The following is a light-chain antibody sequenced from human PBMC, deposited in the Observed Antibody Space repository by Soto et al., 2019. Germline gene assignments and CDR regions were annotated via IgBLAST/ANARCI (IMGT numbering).Light chain of an antibody. CDR1: SSDVGGYNY. V-gene: IGLV2-8*01. Sequence: SALTQPPSASGSPGESVTISCTGTSSDVGGYNYVSWYQQYPGKAPKLMIYEVSQRPSGVPDRFSGSKSGNTASLTVSGLQAEDEAHYYCFSYAGRNNYVFGTGTKVTVL. CDR2: EVS. J-gene: IGLJ1*01. CDR3: FSYAGRNNYV.